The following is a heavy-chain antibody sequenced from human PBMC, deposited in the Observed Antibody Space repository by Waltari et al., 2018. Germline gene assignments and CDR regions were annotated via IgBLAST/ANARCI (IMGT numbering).Heavy chain of an antibody. CDR2: IYPGDSDT. J-gene: IGHJ4*02. D-gene: IGHD2-2*01. Sequence: EVQLVQSGAEVKTPGESLKISCKGSGYSFTSYWIGWVRQMPGKGLEWMGIIYPGDSDTRYSPSFQGQVTISADKSISTAYLQWSSLKASDTAMYYCARGYCSSTSCPGFDYWGQGTLVTVSS. V-gene: IGHV5-51*03. CDR1: GYSFTSYW. CDR3: ARGYCSSTSCPGFDY.